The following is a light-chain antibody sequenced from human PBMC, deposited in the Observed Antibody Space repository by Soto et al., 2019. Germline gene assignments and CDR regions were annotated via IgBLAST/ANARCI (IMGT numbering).Light chain of an antibody. J-gene: IGLJ3*02. V-gene: IGLV1-40*01. CDR1: SSNIGAGYP. Sequence: QSVLTQSPSVSGAPGQRVTVSCIGSSSNIGAGYPVHWYQQVPGTAPKLLIYGNTNRPSGVPDRFSGSKSGTSASLAITGLQAEDEADYYCQSYDSSLSGWVFGGGTKLTVL. CDR2: GNT. CDR3: QSYDSSLSGWV.